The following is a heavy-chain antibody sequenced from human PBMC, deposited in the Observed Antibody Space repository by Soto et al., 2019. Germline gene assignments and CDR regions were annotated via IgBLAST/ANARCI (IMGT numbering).Heavy chain of an antibody. CDR3: AKLSCTSSTCYFPGWFDP. CDR2: AYYSGSS. Sequence: SETLSLTCTVSGDSISGGASFWSWIRQPPGKGLEWIANAYYSGSSYYNPSLKSRLTISVDTTKNQFSLQLKSMTAADTAVYYCAKLSCTSSTCYFPGWFDPWGQGTLVTVSS. V-gene: IGHV4-31*03. D-gene: IGHD2-2*01. CDR1: GDSISGGASF. J-gene: IGHJ5*02.